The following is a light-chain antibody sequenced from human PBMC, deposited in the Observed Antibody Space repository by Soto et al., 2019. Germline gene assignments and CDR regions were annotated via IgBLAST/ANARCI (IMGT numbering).Light chain of an antibody. J-gene: IGKJ3*01. CDR3: QHYGRSPGLFT. CDR1: QSVSNTY. V-gene: IGKV3-20*01. CDR2: DAS. Sequence: EIVLTQSPGTLSLSPGERATLSCRASQSVSNTYLAWYQQKPGQAPRLLIYDASSRATGIPDRFSGSGSGTDFTLTISRLEPEDFAVYYCQHYGRSPGLFTFGPGTKVD.